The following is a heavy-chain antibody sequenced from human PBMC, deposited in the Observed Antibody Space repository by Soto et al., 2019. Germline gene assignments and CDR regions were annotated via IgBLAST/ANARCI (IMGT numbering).Heavy chain of an antibody. Sequence: QVQLVQSGAEVKKPGSSVKVSCKASGGTFSSYTISWVRQAPGQGLEWMGRIIPILGIANYAQKFQGRVSNTAHKSTSTAYRELGSLRAEGTAVYYCAVMYGSGPPYPAGWGQGSQVTVSS. CDR1: GGTFSSYT. CDR3: AVMYGSGPPYPAG. J-gene: IGHJ4*02. CDR2: IIPILGIA. V-gene: IGHV1-69*02. D-gene: IGHD3-10*01.